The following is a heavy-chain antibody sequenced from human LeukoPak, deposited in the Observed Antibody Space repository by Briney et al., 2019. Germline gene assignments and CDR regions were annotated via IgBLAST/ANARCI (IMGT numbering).Heavy chain of an antibody. CDR3: ARGDLYDGGGRNWFDP. J-gene: IGHJ5*02. D-gene: IGHD3-16*01. Sequence: MPSETLSLTCTVSGDYMRSFYWSFIRQPAGKGLEWIERIHTSGTTWYNASLKSRVAMSVDTSKNQFSLRLTSVTAADTAVYYCARGDLYDGGGRNWFDPWGQGTLVTVSS. CDR2: IHTSGTT. CDR1: GDYMRSFY. V-gene: IGHV4-4*07.